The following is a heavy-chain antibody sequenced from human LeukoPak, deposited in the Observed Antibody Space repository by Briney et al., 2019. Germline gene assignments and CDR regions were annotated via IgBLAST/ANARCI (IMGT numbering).Heavy chain of an antibody. D-gene: IGHD3-10*02. CDR1: RFILTNYG. Sequence: GGSLRLSCTVSRFILTNYGIQWVRQVPGKGLEWVAFLAHDGIMRYFADSVKGRFTVSRDTSKNTVYLQMNGLRLEDTAVYYCAKDVRAEGHRYFDDWGQGTLVTVSS. CDR2: LAHDGIMR. CDR3: AKDVRAEGHRYFDD. J-gene: IGHJ4*02. V-gene: IGHV3-30*02.